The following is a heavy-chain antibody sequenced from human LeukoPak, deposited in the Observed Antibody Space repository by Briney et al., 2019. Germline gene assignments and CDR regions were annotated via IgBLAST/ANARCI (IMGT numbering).Heavy chain of an antibody. CDR2: IIPILGIA. D-gene: IGHD2-15*01. Sequence: SVKVSCKASGGTCSSYAISWVRQAPGQGLEWMGRIIPILGIANYAQKFQGRVTITADKSTSTAYMELSSLRSEYTAVYYCASGRLGYCSGGSCYSLAYWGQGTLVTVSS. V-gene: IGHV1-69*04. CDR1: GGTCSSYA. CDR3: ASGRLGYCSGGSCYSLAY. J-gene: IGHJ4*02.